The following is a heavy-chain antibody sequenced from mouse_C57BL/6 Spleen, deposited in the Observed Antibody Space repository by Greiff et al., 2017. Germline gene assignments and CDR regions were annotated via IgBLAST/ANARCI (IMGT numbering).Heavy chain of an antibody. CDR1: GYTFTSYG. CDR2: IYPRSGNT. CDR3: ARSRDYGSSYAWFAY. D-gene: IGHD1-1*01. Sequence: QVQLQQSGAELARPGASVKLSCKASGYTFTSYGISWVKQRTGQGLEWIGEIYPRSGNTYYNEKFKGKATLTADKSSSTAYMELRSLTSEDSAVYFCARSRDYGSSYAWFAYWGQGTLVTVSA. V-gene: IGHV1-81*01. J-gene: IGHJ3*01.